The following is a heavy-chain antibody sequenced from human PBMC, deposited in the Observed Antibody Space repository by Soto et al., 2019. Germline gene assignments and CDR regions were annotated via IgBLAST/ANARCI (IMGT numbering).Heavy chain of an antibody. V-gene: IGHV1-69*13. J-gene: IGHJ6*02. CDR2: IIPMFGTA. CDR1: GGTLSSYA. D-gene: IGHD1-26*01. CDR3: AKYGVGATNNYYYGMDV. Sequence: ASVKVSCKTSGGTLSSYAFSWVRQAPGQGLEWMGGIIPMFGTANYAQKFQDRLTITADESTSTAYMELSSLRSEDTAVYYCAKYGVGATNNYYYGMDVWGQGTTVTVSS.